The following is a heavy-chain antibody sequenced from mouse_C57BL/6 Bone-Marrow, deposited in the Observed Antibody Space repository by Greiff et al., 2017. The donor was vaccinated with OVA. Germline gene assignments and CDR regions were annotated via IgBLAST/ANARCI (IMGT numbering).Heavy chain of an antibody. J-gene: IGHJ3*01. V-gene: IGHV1-15*01. Sequence: LVESGAELVRPGASVTLSCKASGYTFTDYEMHWVKQTPVHGLEWIGAIDPETGGTAYNQKFKGKAILTADKSSSTAYMELRSLTSEDSAVYYCTRGFYWGQGTLVTVSA. CDR1: GYTFTDYE. CDR3: TRGFY. CDR2: IDPETGGT.